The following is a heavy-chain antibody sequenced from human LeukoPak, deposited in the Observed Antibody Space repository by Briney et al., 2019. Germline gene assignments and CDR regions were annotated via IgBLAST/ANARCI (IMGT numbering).Heavy chain of an antibody. Sequence: SETLSLTCAVSGYSISSGYYWGWIRQPPGKGLEWIGSIYHSGSTYYNPSLKSRVTISVDTSKNQFSLKLSSVTAADTAVYYCARGDYDYVWGSYRHNAFDIWGQGTMVTVSS. J-gene: IGHJ3*02. CDR2: IYHSGST. V-gene: IGHV4-38-2*01. D-gene: IGHD3-16*02. CDR3: ARGDYDYVWGSYRHNAFDI. CDR1: GYSISSGYY.